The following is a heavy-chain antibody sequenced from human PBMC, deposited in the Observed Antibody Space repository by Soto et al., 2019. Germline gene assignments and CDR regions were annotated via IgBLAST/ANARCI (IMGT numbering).Heavy chain of an antibody. CDR2: IFYDGYT. Sequence: QVQLQESGPGLVMPSETLSLTCTVSGDSISGSPYFWGWIRQPPGKRLEWIGSIFYDGYTLYTPSLKSRVTISVDTSKNLFSLKLTSVADADTAIYFCARLQAAVPHYWGQGILVIVSS. J-gene: IGHJ4*02. CDR1: GDSISGSPYF. CDR3: ARLQAAVPHY. V-gene: IGHV4-39*01. D-gene: IGHD6-13*01.